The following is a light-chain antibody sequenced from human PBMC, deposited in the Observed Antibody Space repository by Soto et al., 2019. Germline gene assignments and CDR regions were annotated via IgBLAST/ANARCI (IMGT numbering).Light chain of an antibody. J-gene: IGLJ1*01. Sequence: QSALTQPASVSGSPGQSITISCTGTNSDVGHYNYVSWYQQHPGKAPKLLIYEVSNRPLGVSNRFSGSKSGNTASLTISGLQAEDEADYYCSSYTSSSTLYVFGTGTKVTVL. CDR2: EVS. CDR3: SSYTSSSTLYV. CDR1: NSDVGHYNY. V-gene: IGLV2-14*01.